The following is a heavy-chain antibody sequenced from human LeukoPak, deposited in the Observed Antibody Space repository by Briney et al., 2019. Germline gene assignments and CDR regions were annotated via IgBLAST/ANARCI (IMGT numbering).Heavy chain of an antibody. Sequence: PGGSLRLSCAASGFTFSTYSMNWLRLAPGEGLGWVSSISPDSNYKYYVDSVKGRFTISSDNAKSSLYLQMNSLRAEDTAVYYCVRGGYRGFDYEYWGQGTLVTVSS. D-gene: IGHD5-12*01. CDR1: GFTFSTYS. CDR3: VRGGYRGFDYEY. J-gene: IGHJ4*02. V-gene: IGHV3-21*01. CDR2: ISPDSNYK.